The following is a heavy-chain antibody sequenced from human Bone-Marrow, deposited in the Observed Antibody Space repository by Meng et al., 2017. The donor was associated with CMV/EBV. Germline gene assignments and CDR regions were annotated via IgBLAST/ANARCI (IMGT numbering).Heavy chain of an antibody. CDR3: ALEFGDLSLDV. Sequence: GGSLRLSCAVSGFTVSSNYMSWVRQAPGKGLEWVSVIYSGGTTYYADSVKGRFTISRDNSKNTLYLQMNSLRAEDTAVYYCALEFGDLSLDVWGQGTTVTVSS. V-gene: IGHV3-66*02. CDR1: GFTVSSNY. D-gene: IGHD3-10*01. CDR2: IYSGGTT. J-gene: IGHJ6*02.